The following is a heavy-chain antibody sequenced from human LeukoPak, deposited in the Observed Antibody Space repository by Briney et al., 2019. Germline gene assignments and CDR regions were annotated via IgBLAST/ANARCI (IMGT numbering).Heavy chain of an antibody. D-gene: IGHD3-22*01. CDR3: ARGYTSANDYAFDI. J-gene: IGHJ3*02. Sequence: PSETLSLTCTVSGGSFSSSNYYWNWIRQPPGKGLEWIGYIYYSGSTDYNPSLKSRVTLSVDTSKNQFSLRLRSVTAADTAVYYCARGYTSANDYAFDIWGQGTMVTVSS. V-gene: IGHV4-61*01. CDR1: GGSFSSSNYY. CDR2: IYYSGST.